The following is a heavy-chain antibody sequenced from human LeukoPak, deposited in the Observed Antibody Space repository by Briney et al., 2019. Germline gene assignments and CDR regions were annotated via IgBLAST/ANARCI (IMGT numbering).Heavy chain of an antibody. D-gene: IGHD6-19*01. J-gene: IGHJ4*02. CDR3: ARDSVAGTGSLDY. V-gene: IGHV4-31*03. Sequence: PSETLSLTCTVSGSSISSGGFYWSWIRQHPGMGLEWIGYIDYSGSAYYNPSLKSRLTISVDTSKNQFSLKLSSVTAADTAVYYCARDSVAGTGSLDYWGQGTLVTVSS. CDR1: GSSISSGGFY. CDR2: IDYSGSA.